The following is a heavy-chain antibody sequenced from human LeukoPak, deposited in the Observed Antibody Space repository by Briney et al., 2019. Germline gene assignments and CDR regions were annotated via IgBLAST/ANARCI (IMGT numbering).Heavy chain of an antibody. CDR3: ARLGYSGSYFRAFDI. V-gene: IGHV5-51*01. CDR1: GYSYSTYW. Sequence: GESLKIFCRGSGYSYSTYWIALGRPMPGKGLEWMVIIYPGSCDTRYSASFQGQVPISVDKSLTTAYPHGSSLTASDTGMFYCARLGYSGSYFRAFDIWGQGTVVTVSS. D-gene: IGHD1-26*01. J-gene: IGHJ3*02. CDR2: IYPGSCDT.